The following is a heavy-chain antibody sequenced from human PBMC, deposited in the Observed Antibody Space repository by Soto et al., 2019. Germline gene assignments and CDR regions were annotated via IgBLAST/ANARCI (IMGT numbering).Heavy chain of an antibody. CDR3: ARGSLTGSYYYYYYYMDV. J-gene: IGHJ6*03. V-gene: IGHV3-48*01. CDR2: ISSSSSTI. Sequence: GESLKISCAASGFTFSSYSMNWVRQAPGKGLEWVSYISSSSSTIYYADSVKGRFTISRDNAKNSLYLQMNSLRAEDTAVYYCARGSLTGSYYYYYYYMDVWGKGTTVTVSS. D-gene: IGHD2-8*02. CDR1: GFTFSSYS.